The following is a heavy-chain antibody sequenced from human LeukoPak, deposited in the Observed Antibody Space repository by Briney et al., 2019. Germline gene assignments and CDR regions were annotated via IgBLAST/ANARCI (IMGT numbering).Heavy chain of an antibody. CDR1: GGSISSYY. Sequence: SETLSLTCTVSGGSISSYYWSWIRQPPGKGLEWIGEINHSGSTNYNPSLKSRVTISVDTSKNQFSLKLSSVTAADTAVYYCARHVKLLWYARVGYFDYWGQGTLVTVSS. V-gene: IGHV4-34*01. CDR2: INHSGST. D-gene: IGHD3-10*01. CDR3: ARHVKLLWYARVGYFDY. J-gene: IGHJ4*02.